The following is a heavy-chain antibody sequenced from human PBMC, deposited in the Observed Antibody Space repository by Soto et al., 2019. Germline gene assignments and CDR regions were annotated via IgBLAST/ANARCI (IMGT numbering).Heavy chain of an antibody. V-gene: IGHV3-30-3*02. CDR1: GFTFSSYA. CDR3: GKGRSYYHYYGVDV. CDR2: ISYDGSNK. D-gene: IGHD1-26*01. Sequence: SLRLSCAASGFTFSSYAMHWVRQAPGKGLEWVAVISYDGSNKYYADSVKGRFTISRDNSKNTLYLQMNSLRAEDTAVYYCGKGRSYYHYYGVDVWGQGTTVTVSS. J-gene: IGHJ6*02.